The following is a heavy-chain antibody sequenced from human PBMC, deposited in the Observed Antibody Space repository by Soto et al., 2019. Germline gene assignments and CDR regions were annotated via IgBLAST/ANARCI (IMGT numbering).Heavy chain of an antibody. V-gene: IGHV1-2*04. CDR3: ARDSGVGYDSSGYYPVYYYGMDV. CDR1: GYTFTGYY. CDR2: INPNNGGT. J-gene: IGHJ6*02. D-gene: IGHD3-22*01. Sequence: GASVKVSCKASGYTFTGYYMHWVRQAPGQGLEWMGWINPNNGGTNYAQKFQGWVTMTRDTSISTAYMELSRLRSDDTAVYYCARDSGVGYDSSGYYPVYYYGMDVWGQGTTVTVSS.